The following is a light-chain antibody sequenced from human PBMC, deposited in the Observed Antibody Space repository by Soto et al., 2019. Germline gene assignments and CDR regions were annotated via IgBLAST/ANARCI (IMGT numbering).Light chain of an antibody. Sequence: DIQMTQSPSTLSGSVGDRFTITCRASQTISSWLAWYQQKQGKXPKXXIYKASTLKSGVPSRFSGSGSGTELTITISSLQPDDFETYYCQHYNSYSEAFGQGTKVDI. CDR1: QTISSW. CDR2: KAS. CDR3: QHYNSYSEA. V-gene: IGKV1-5*03. J-gene: IGKJ1*01.